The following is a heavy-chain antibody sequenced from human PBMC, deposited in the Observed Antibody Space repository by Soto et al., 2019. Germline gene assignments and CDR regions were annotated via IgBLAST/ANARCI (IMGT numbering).Heavy chain of an antibody. CDR2: INHSGNT. CDR1: GGSIGTSAYY. Sequence: PSETLSLTCAVSGGSIGTSAYYWGWIRQAPGKGLEWISSINHSGNTYLSPSLKDRVTMSVDTSKNSFSLKLRSATAADTGLYYCSRRAPEGFDPWGQGTLVTVSS. J-gene: IGHJ5*02. CDR3: SRRAPEGFDP. V-gene: IGHV4-39*01.